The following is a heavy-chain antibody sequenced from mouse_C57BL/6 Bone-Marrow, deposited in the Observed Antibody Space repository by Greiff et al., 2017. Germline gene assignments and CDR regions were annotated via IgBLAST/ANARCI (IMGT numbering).Heavy chain of an antibody. CDR3: ARGAVPVLFAY. CDR2: ISAGSGYT. J-gene: IGHJ3*01. CDR1: GFTFSSYA. Sequence: VQLKESGGGLVKPGGSLKLSCAASGFTFSSYAMSWVRQTPEQRLEWVATISAGSGYTYYPDNVKGRFTLSRDNAKNNLYQQMSHLKSEDTARYYCARGAVPVLFAYWGQGTLVTGSA. V-gene: IGHV5-4*01.